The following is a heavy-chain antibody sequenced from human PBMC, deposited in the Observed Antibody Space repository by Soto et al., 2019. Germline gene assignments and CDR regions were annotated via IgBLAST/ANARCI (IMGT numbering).Heavy chain of an antibody. CDR2: MSDDESKK. V-gene: IGHV3-30-3*01. CDR3: ARTAGGRVRGALDI. D-gene: IGHD6-13*01. CDR1: GFTFRSYG. J-gene: IGHJ3*02. Sequence: QEQLVESGGGVVQPGRSLRLSCVASGFTFRSYGMHWVRQAPGKGLGWVAVMSDDESKKYYADSVKGRATISRDNSKNTLFLQMDTLISEDTAVYYCARTAGGRVRGALDIWGQGTMVTVSS.